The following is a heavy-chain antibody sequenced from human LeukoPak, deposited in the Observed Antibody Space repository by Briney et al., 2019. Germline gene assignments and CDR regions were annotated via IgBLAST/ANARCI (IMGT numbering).Heavy chain of an antibody. Sequence: GGSLRLSCAASGFTFSDYNMRWIRQAPGKGLEWVSSISRSGSTKYYTDSVKGRFTISRDDAKNSLFLQMNSLRAEDTAVYYCARVLRYCSGGNCYSGGLGYMDVWGKGTTVTISS. CDR3: ARVLRYCSGGNCYSGGLGYMDV. CDR1: GFTFSDYN. J-gene: IGHJ6*03. D-gene: IGHD2-15*01. CDR2: ISRSGSTK. V-gene: IGHV3-11*01.